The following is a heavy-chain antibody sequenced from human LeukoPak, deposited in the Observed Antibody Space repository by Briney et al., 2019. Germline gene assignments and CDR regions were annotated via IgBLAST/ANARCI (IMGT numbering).Heavy chain of an antibody. CDR3: ARVGLGRYSGPRHWYFDL. J-gene: IGHJ2*01. CDR2: INHSGST. V-gene: IGHV4-34*01. CDR1: GGSFSGYY. Sequence: PSETLSLTCAVYGGSFSGYYWSWVRQPPGKGLEWIGEINHSGSTNYNPSLKSRVIISVDTSKNQFSLKLNSVTAADTAVYSCARVGLGRYSGPRHWYFDLWGRGTLVTVSS. D-gene: IGHD5-12*01.